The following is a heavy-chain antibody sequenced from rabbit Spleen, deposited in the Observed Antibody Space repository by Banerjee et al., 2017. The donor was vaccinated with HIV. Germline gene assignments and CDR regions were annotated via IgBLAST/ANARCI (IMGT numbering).Heavy chain of an antibody. V-gene: IGHV1S7*01. Sequence: HLKESGGGLVQPGGSLKLSCTASGFTLSSYYMNWVRQAPGKGLEWIGYIDPVFGITYYANWVNGRFTISSHNAQNTVSLQMNSLTAADTATYFCARDAAGYYSLWGPGTLVTVS. CDR2: IDPVFGIT. CDR1: GFTLSSYY. J-gene: IGHJ6*01. D-gene: IGHD1-1*01. CDR3: ARDAAGYYSL.